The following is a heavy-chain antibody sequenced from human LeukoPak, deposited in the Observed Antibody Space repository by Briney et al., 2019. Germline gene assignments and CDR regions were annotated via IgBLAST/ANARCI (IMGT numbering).Heavy chain of an antibody. J-gene: IGHJ3*02. CDR2: IYSGGST. V-gene: IGHV3-53*01. CDR3: ARGDYYDSSGYYVSAFDI. D-gene: IGHD3-22*01. CDR1: GFTVSSDS. Sequence: GGSLRLSCTVSGFTVSSDSMSWVRQAPGKGLEWVSFIYSGGSTHYSDSVKGRFTISRDNSKNTLYLQMNSLRAEDTAVYYCARGDYYDSSGYYVSAFDIWGQGTMVTVSS.